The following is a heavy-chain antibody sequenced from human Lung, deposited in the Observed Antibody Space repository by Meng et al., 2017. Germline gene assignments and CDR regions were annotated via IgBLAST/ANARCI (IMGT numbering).Heavy chain of an antibody. CDR2: INHRGRT. V-gene: IGHV4-34*01. J-gene: IGHJ4*02. Sequence: QVQLQQWGAGELKPSETLSLTCAVYVGSFSGYQWNWIRQSPGKGLEWIGDINHRGRTNYNPSLKSRVTISVDTSKNQFSLKLSSVTAADTAVYYCARDQGGVGGYWGQGTLVTVSS. CDR1: VGSFSGYQ. D-gene: IGHD3-16*01. CDR3: ARDQGGVGGY.